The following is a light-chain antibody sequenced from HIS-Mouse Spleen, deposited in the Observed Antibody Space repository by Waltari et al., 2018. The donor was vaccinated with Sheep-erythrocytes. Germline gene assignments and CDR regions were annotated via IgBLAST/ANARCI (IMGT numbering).Light chain of an antibody. CDR2: WAS. J-gene: IGKJ4*01. V-gene: IGKV4-1*01. Sequence: DIVMTQYPDSLAVSLGERATINCKSSQSVLYSSNNKNYLAWYQQKPGQPPKLLIYWASTRESGVPDRFSGSGSGTDFTLTISSLQAEDVAVYYCQQHYSSLTFGGGTKVEIK. CDR3: QQHYSSLT. CDR1: QSVLYSSNNKNY.